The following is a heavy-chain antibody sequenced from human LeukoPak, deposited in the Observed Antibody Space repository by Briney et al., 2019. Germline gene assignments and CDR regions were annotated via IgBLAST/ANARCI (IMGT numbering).Heavy chain of an antibody. CDR2: ISGSGLTT. CDR1: GFSFSSYA. D-gene: IGHD3-10*01. J-gene: IGHJ4*02. V-gene: IGHV3-23*01. CDR3: AKARRITMVRGDYYFDY. Sequence: GGSLRLSCAASGFSFSSYAMSWVRQAPGKGLEWVSTISGSGLTTYFADSVEGRFTFSRDNSKNTLYLQMNSLRAEDTAVYYCAKARRITMVRGDYYFDYWGRGTLVTVSS.